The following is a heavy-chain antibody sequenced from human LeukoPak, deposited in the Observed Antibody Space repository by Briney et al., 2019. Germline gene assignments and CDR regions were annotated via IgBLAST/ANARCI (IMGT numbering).Heavy chain of an antibody. V-gene: IGHV4-59*01. CDR3: ARKRTYYFTWFDP. CDR1: GGSMTNYY. Sequence: SETLSLTCTVSGGSMTNYYWTWIRQPPGKGLEWIAYIFYSGSTNYNPSLKSRVTISVDTSKNQFSLKLNSVTAADTAVYYCARKRTYYFTWFDPWGQGTPVTVSS. J-gene: IGHJ5*02. D-gene: IGHD2/OR15-2a*01. CDR2: IFYSGST.